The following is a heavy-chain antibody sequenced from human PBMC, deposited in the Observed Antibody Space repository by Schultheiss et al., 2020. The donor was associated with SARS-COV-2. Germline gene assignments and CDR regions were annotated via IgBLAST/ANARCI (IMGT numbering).Heavy chain of an antibody. CDR3: ARRGSGLHYFDY. V-gene: IGHV3-30*14. CDR1: GDSISSSN. CDR2: ISYDGSNN. D-gene: IGHD3-10*01. Sequence: GGSLRLSCAVSGDSISSSNWWSWVRQPPGKGLEWVALISYDGSNNYYADSVKGRFTISRENAKNSLYLQMNSLRAEDTAVYYCARRGSGLHYFDYWGQGTLVTVSS. J-gene: IGHJ4*02.